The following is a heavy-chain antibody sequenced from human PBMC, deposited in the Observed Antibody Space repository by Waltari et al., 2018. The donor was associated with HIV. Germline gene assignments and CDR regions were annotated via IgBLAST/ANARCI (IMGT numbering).Heavy chain of an antibody. CDR3: VRGNSGSYRYYGMDV. CDR2: IYTSGST. V-gene: IGHV4-61*02. J-gene: IGHJ6*02. D-gene: IGHD1-26*01. Sequence: QVQLQESGPGLVKPSQTLSLTCTVSGGSISSGSYYWSWIRQPAGKGLEWIGRIYTSGSTNYNPSLKSRVTISVDTSKNQFSLKLSSVTAADTAVYYCVRGNSGSYRYYGMDVWGQGTTVTVSS. CDR1: GGSISSGSYY.